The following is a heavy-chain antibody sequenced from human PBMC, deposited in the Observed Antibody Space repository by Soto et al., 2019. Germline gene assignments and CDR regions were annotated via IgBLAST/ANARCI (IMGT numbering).Heavy chain of an antibody. J-gene: IGHJ4*02. CDR1: GFTFSSVA. CDR2: ITDSGGST. CDR3: AKLYWNPRYFDY. Sequence: GGSLRLSCAASGFTFSSVAMAWVRQAPVKGLEWVSSITDSGGSTEYADSVKGRFTISRDNSRNTLYLQRNSLRADHTAVYYCAKLYWNPRYFDYWGQGARVTVSS. D-gene: IGHD1-1*01. V-gene: IGHV3-23*01.